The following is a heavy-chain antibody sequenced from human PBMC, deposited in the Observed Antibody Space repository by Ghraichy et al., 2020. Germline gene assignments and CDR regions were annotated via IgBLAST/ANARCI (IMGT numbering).Heavy chain of an antibody. Sequence: SCAASGFTFSSYLMHWVRQAPGKGLVWVSRISSDGSRTSYADSVKGRFTISRDNAKRTLHLQMNSLRADDTAGYYCARSWGYDSFDVWGQGTMVTVSS. CDR3: ARSWGYDSFDV. V-gene: IGHV3-74*01. J-gene: IGHJ3*01. D-gene: IGHD7-27*01. CDR1: GFTFSSYL. CDR2: ISSDGSRT.